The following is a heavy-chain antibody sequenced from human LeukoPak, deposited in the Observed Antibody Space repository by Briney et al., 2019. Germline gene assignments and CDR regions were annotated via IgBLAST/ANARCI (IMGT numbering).Heavy chain of an antibody. CDR3: ARRGAVANAFDI. Sequence: GGSLRLSCAASGFTFSSYWMNWVRQAPGKGLEWVANIKQDGSETYYVDSVKGRFTISRDNAKNTLYLQMNSLRAEDTAVYYCARRGAVANAFDIWGQGTMVTVSS. D-gene: IGHD6-19*01. J-gene: IGHJ3*02. CDR1: GFTFSSYW. V-gene: IGHV3-7*01. CDR2: IKQDGSET.